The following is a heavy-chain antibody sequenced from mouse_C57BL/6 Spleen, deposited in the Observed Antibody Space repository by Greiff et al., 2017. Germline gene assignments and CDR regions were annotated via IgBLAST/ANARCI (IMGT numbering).Heavy chain of an antibody. Sequence: QVQLQQSGAELVRPGASVKLSCKASGYTFTDYYINWVKQRPGQGLEWIARIYPGSGNTYYNEKFKGKATLTAEKSSSTAYMQLSSLTSEDSAVYFGAREDYYGSSYFDYWGQGTTLTVSS. CDR2: IYPGSGNT. V-gene: IGHV1-76*01. J-gene: IGHJ2*01. D-gene: IGHD1-1*01. CDR3: AREDYYGSSYFDY. CDR1: GYTFTDYY.